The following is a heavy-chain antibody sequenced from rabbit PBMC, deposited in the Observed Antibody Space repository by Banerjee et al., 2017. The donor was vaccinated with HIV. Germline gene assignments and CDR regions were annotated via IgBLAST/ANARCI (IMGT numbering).Heavy chain of an antibody. CDR1: GFDLSSSYW. J-gene: IGHJ4*01. CDR2: INSSSGNT. V-gene: IGHV1S40*01. D-gene: IGHD4-1*01. CDR3: ARDLAGVIGRNFDL. Sequence: QSLEESGGDLVKPGASLTLTCTASGFDLSSSYWICWVRQAPGKGLEWIACINSSSGNTVYATWAKGRFTISKTTSTTVTLQMTSLTAADTATYFCARDLAGVIGRNFDLWGPGTLVTVS.